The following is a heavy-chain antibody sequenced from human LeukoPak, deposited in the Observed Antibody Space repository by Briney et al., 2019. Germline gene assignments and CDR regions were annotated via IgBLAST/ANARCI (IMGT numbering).Heavy chain of an antibody. CDR2: IYPGDSDT. D-gene: IGHD3-22*01. Sequence: PGESLKISCMGSGYSFTSFWIGWVRQMPGKGLEWMGFIYPGDSDTRYSPSFQGQVTISADKSISTAYLQWSSLKASDTALYYCARPSDSSGYYPFGYWGQGTLVTVSS. J-gene: IGHJ4*02. CDR3: ARPSDSSGYYPFGY. V-gene: IGHV5-51*01. CDR1: GYSFTSFW.